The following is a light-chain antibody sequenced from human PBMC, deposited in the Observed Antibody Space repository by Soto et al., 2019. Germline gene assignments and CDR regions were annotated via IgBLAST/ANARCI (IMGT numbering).Light chain of an antibody. CDR2: DAS. V-gene: IGKV3-11*01. CDR1: QSVTT. J-gene: IGKJ4*01. Sequence: EIVLTQTPATLSFSPGERATLSCRASQSVTTLAWYQQKPGQSPRLLIYDASSRATGIPARFSGSGSRTDFTLNISSLEPEDFAVYYCQQRDNWPLTFGGGTRVEIK. CDR3: QQRDNWPLT.